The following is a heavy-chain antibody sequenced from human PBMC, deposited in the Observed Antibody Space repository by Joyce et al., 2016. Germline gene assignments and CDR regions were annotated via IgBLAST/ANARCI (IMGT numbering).Heavy chain of an antibody. CDR2: IDPSGGST. V-gene: IGHV1-46*01. J-gene: IGHJ6*02. CDR1: GYTFTSYS. CDR3: ASRGTSNISDHYYGMDV. D-gene: IGHD2-21*02. Sequence: QVQLVQSGAEVKRPGASVRISFKASGYTFTSYSVHWVRPAPGQGLEWMGRIDPSGGSTTYAQRFQGRIIMTRDTSTSTVYMKLNSLRSEDTAVYYCASRGTSNISDHYYGMDVWGQGTTVTVSS.